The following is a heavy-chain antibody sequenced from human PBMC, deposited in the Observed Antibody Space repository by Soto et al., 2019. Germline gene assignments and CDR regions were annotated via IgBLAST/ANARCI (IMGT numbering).Heavy chain of an antibody. J-gene: IGHJ4*02. CDR1: GYTFSSYD. D-gene: IGHD3-3*01. Sequence: QVQLVQSGAEVKKPGASVKVSCKASGYTFSSYDISWVRQATGQGLEWMGWMNHNSGNTGYVQKFQGRVTMTKNTSISTAYIELSSLKSEETAVYYCTRRYQSGYSRGIGYWGQGTLVTVSS. CDR3: TRRYQSGYSRGIGY. CDR2: MNHNSGNT. V-gene: IGHV1-8*01.